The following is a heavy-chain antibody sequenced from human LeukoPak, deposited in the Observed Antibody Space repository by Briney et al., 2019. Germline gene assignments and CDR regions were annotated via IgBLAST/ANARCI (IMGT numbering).Heavy chain of an antibody. V-gene: IGHV4-39*01. CDR3: ARRGGTAAGNYFDY. D-gene: IGHD6-13*01. J-gene: IGHJ4*02. CDR1: GGSISSSSYY. Sequence: SETLSLTCTVSGGSISSSSYYWGWIRQPPGKGLEWIGNIYYSRSTHYNPSLKSRVTTSIDTSKNQFSLEVSSVTAADTAVYFCARRGGTAAGNYFDYWGQGILVTVSS. CDR2: IYYSRST.